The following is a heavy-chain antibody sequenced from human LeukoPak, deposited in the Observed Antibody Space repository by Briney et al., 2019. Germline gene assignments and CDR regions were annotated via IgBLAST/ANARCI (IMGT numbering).Heavy chain of an antibody. V-gene: IGHV3-30*02. J-gene: IGHJ6*03. Sequence: PGVSLRLSCAASGFTFSSYGMHWVRQAPGKGLEWVAFIRYDGSNKYYADSVKGRFTISRDNSKNTLYLQMNSLRAEDTAVYYCAKDGRREVRGVSAPIYYYYYYMDVWGKGTTVTVSS. D-gene: IGHD3-10*01. CDR1: GFTFSSYG. CDR2: IRYDGSNK. CDR3: AKDGRREVRGVSAPIYYYYYYMDV.